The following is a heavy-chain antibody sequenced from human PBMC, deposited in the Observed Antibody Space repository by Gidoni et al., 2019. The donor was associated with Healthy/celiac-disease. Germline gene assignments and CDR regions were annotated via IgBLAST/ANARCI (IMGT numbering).Heavy chain of an antibody. D-gene: IGHD6-6*01. CDR3: ARGGGSIAARNFDY. CDR2: IYSGGSK. J-gene: IGHJ4*02. V-gene: IGHV3-53*01. Sequence: VQLVESGGGLIQPGGSLRLSCAASGFTVSSNYLSWVRQAPGKGLEWVSVIYSGGSKYYADSVKGRFTISRDNSKNTLYLQMNSLRAEDTAVYYCARGGGSIAARNFDYWGQGTLVTVSS. CDR1: GFTVSSNY.